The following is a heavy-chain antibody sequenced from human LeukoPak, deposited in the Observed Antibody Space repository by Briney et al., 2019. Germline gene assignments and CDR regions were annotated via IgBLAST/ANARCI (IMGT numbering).Heavy chain of an antibody. Sequence: GGSLRLSCAASGFTFSSYGMHWVRQAPGKGLEWVAFIRYDGSNKYYADSVKGRFTISRDNSKNTLYLQMNSLRAEDTAVYYCAKDPPPLHYDFWSGYDYYMDVWGKGTTVTVSS. CDR1: GFTFSSYG. J-gene: IGHJ6*03. D-gene: IGHD3-3*01. CDR3: AKDPPPLHYDFWSGYDYYMDV. V-gene: IGHV3-30*02. CDR2: IRYDGSNK.